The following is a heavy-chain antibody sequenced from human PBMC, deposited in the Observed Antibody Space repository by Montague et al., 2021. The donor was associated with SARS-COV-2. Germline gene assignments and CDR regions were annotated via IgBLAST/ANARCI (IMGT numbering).Heavy chain of an antibody. V-gene: IGHV3-64*01. D-gene: IGHD2/OR15-2a*01. CDR2: ISSNGAST. CDR1: GFTFTGFA. Sequence: SLRLSCAASGFTFTGFAMHWVRQAPGKGLEYVSGISSNGASTSYANSVKGRFTISRDNSKKTLYLQMGSLRAEDMGVYYCASSRFPLSVIVLAVIPPNAMDVWGQGTTAIVSS. J-gene: IGHJ6*02. CDR3: ASSRFPLSVIVLAVIPPNAMDV.